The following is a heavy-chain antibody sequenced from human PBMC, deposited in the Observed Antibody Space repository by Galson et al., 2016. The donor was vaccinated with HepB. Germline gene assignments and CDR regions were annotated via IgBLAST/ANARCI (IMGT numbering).Heavy chain of an antibody. CDR2: INPNSGIA. CDR1: GYTFTGYY. D-gene: IGHD5-12*01. V-gene: IGHV1-69*10. J-gene: IGHJ4*02. CDR3: ARDRGYSGYDSWAY. Sequence: SVKVSCKASGYTFTGYYMHWVRQAPGQGLEWMGWINPNSGIANYAQKFQGRVTITADKSTSTAYVELSSLRSEDTAVYYCARDRGYSGYDSWAYWGQGTLVTVSS.